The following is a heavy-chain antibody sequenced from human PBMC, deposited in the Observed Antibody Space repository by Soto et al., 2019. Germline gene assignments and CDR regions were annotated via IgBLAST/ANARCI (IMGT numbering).Heavy chain of an antibody. V-gene: IGHV4-30-4*01. CDR2: IYYSGST. CDR1: GGSISSGDYY. CDR3: ARATLAAAGPYYYYYYGMDV. Sequence: SETLSLTCTVSGGSISSGDYYWSWIRQPPGKGLEWIGYIYYSGSTYYNPSLKSRVTISVDTSKNQFSLKLSSVTAADTAVYYCARATLAAAGPYYYYYYGMDVWGQGTTVTVSS. D-gene: IGHD6-13*01. J-gene: IGHJ6*02.